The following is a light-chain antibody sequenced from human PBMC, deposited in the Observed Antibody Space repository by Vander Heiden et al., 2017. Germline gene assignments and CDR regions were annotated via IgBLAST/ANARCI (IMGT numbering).Light chain of an antibody. CDR1: QPINSY. CDR2: ATS. Sequence: ASQPINSYLNWYQEKPGKAPNLLIYATSNLQSGVPSRFSGSGSGPDFTLTIRSVQPEDFATYFCQQSYSFPWTFGQGTKVEIK. J-gene: IGKJ1*01. V-gene: IGKV1-39*01. CDR3: QQSYSFPWT.